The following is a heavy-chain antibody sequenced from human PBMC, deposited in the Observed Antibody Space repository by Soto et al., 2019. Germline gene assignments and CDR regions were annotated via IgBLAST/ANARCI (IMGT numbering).Heavy chain of an antibody. D-gene: IGHD3-9*01. CDR1: RYSFTSYW. Sequence: PGEFLKICCKASRYSFTSYWVGWVRQMPGKGLEWMGITYPDDFDTKYSPSFQGQVTISADKTISTAYLQWSSLKASDTAMYYCARYFAVGTRDYGVDVWGQGTTVTVS. V-gene: IGHV5-51*01. J-gene: IGHJ6*02. CDR2: TYPDDFDT. CDR3: ARYFAVGTRDYGVDV.